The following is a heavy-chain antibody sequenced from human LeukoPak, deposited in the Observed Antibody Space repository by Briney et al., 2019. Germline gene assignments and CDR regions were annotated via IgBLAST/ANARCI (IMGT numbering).Heavy chain of an antibody. CDR1: GYTFTSYA. Sequence: ASVKVSCKASGYTFTSYAMHWVRQAPGQRLEWMGWINAGNGNTKYSQKFQGRVTITRDTSASTAYMELSSLRPEDTAVYYCARDPRIAAAGGRFDYWGQGTLVTVSS. CDR2: INAGNGNT. CDR3: ARDPRIAAAGGRFDY. J-gene: IGHJ4*02. V-gene: IGHV1-3*01. D-gene: IGHD6-13*01.